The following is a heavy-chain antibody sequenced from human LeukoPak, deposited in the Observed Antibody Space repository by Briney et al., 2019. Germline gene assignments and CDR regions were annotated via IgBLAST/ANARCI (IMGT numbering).Heavy chain of an antibody. CDR1: GYTFTGYY. CDR3: ARAGPYYYDSSGYYQVWFDP. J-gene: IGHJ5*02. V-gene: IGHV1-2*02. CDR2: INPNSGGT. Sequence: GASVKVSCKASGYTFTGYYMHWVRQAPGQGLEWMGWINPNSGGTNYAQKFQGRVTMTRDTSISTAYMELSRVRSDDTAVYYCARAGPYYYDSSGYYQVWFDPWGQGTLVTVSS. D-gene: IGHD3-22*01.